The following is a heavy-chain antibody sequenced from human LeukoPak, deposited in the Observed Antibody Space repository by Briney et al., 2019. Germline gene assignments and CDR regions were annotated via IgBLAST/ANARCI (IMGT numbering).Heavy chain of an antibody. CDR1: GFTFSSYA. D-gene: IGHD3-22*01. CDR3: ARDRPGDYYGSSGPRELDY. Sequence: GGSLRLSCAASGFTFSSYAMHWVRQAPGKGLEWVAVISYDGSNKYYADSVKGRFTISRDNSKNTLYLQMNSLRAEDTAVYYCARDRPGDYYGSSGPRELDYWGQGTLVTVSS. CDR2: ISYDGSNK. V-gene: IGHV3-30-3*01. J-gene: IGHJ4*02.